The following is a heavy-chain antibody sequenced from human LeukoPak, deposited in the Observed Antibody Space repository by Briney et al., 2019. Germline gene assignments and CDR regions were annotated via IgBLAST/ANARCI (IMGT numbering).Heavy chain of an antibody. CDR2: ISSSSSYI. D-gene: IGHD4-17*01. CDR3: ARYQDYGDYKDY. Sequence: PGGPLRLSCAASGFTFSSYSMNWVRQAPGKGLEWVSSISSSSSYIYYADSVKGRFTISRDNAKNSLYLQMNSLRADDTAVYYCARYQDYGDYKDYWGQGTLVTVSS. J-gene: IGHJ4*02. V-gene: IGHV3-21*01. CDR1: GFTFSSYS.